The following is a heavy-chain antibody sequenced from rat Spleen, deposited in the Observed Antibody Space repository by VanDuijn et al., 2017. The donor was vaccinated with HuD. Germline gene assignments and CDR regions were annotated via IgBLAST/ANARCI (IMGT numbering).Heavy chain of an antibody. CDR1: GFTFNNYW. V-gene: IGHV5-31*01. J-gene: IGHJ4*01. CDR3: TRDSHYYSSYIYSYVMDA. CDR2: ITNTGSNT. Sequence: EVQLVESGGGLVQPGRSLKLSCVTSGFTFNNYWMTWIRQAPGKGLEWVASITNTGSNTYYPDSVKGRFTISRDNAKSTLYLQMNSLRSADTATYYCTRDSHYYSSYIYSYVMDAWGQGASVTVSS. D-gene: IGHD1-2*01.